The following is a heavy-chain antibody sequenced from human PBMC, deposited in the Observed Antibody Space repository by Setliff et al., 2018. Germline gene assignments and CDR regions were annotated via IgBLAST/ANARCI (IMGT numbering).Heavy chain of an antibody. CDR1: GYTFTSYG. V-gene: IGHV1-8*03. CDR3: AISTIFGVVSPTPDAFDI. D-gene: IGHD3-3*01. Sequence: GASVKVSCKASGYTFTSYGISWVRQATGQGLEWMGWMNPNSGNTGYAQKFQGRVTITRNTSISTAYMELSSLRSEDTAVYYCAISTIFGVVSPTPDAFDIWGQGTMVTVSS. CDR2: MNPNSGNT. J-gene: IGHJ3*02.